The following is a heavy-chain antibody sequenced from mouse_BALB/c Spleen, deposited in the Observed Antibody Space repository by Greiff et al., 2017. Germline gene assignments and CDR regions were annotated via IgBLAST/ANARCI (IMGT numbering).Heavy chain of an antibody. CDR3: ARDRGYDDGAWFAY. Sequence: EVQRVESGGGLVQPGGSLRLSCATSGFTFTDYYMSWVRQPPGKALEWLGFIRNKANGYTTEYSASVKGRFTISRDNSQSILYLQMNTLRAEDSATYYCARDRGYDDGAWFAYWGQGTLVTVSA. CDR1: GFTFTDYY. V-gene: IGHV7-3*02. J-gene: IGHJ3*01. CDR2: IRNKANGYTT. D-gene: IGHD2-14*01.